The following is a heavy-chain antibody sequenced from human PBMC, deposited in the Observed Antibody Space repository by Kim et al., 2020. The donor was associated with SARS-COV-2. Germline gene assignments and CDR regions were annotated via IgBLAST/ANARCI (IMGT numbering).Heavy chain of an antibody. D-gene: IGHD6-19*01. V-gene: IGHV4-59*09. Sequence: HPSLKSRVTISVDTSKKQFSLRLSSVTAADTAVYYCARGSAGKKWGLFDYWGQGTLVTVSS. CDR3: ARGSAGKKWGLFDY. J-gene: IGHJ4*02.